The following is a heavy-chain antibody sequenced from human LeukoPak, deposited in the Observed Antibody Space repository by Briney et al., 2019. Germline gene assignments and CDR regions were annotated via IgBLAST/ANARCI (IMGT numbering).Heavy chain of an antibody. Sequence: PGGSLRLSCAASGFTFSSYSMNWVRQAPGKGLEWVSYISSSSSTIYYADSVKGRFTISRDNAKNSLYLQMNSLRAEDTAVYYCARDLIGWELHLGAFDIWGQGTMVTVSS. CDR3: ARDLIGWELHLGAFDI. J-gene: IGHJ3*02. V-gene: IGHV3-48*01. CDR2: ISSSSSTI. CDR1: GFTFSSYS. D-gene: IGHD1-26*01.